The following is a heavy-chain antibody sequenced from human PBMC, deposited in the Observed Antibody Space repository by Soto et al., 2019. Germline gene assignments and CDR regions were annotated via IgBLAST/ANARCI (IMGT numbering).Heavy chain of an antibody. D-gene: IGHD1-26*01. J-gene: IGHJ4*02. V-gene: IGHV4-39*01. CDR3: ARRPKRGSYSWCFDY. CDR1: GGSITSNAYY. CDR2: IYYSGSA. Sequence: QLQLQESGPGLVKPSETLSLTCTVSGGSITSNAYYWGWIRQPPGKGLEWLGYIYYSGSASYNPSLNRRVTMSVDTSKNQFSLKLSSVTAADTAVYYCARRPKRGSYSWCFDYWGQGTLVTVSS.